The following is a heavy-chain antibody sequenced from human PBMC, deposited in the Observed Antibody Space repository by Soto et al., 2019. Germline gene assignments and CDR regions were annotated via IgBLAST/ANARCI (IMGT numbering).Heavy chain of an antibody. CDR3: DRARD. CDR2: IISSSSYT. CDR1: GCTFSNYY. D-gene: IGHD6-6*01. J-gene: IGHJ4*02. Sequence: QVQLVESGGGLVKPGGSLRLSCAASGCTFSNYYMSWIRHAPGKGLEWGSYIISSSSYTTYADSVKGRFTISRDNEKTSLYLKLNSLRAENTAVYYCDRARDWGQGTLVTVSS. V-gene: IGHV3-11*05.